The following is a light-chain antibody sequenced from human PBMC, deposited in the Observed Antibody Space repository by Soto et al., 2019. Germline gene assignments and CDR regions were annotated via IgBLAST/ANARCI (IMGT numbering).Light chain of an antibody. CDR3: QQYGSSLTWT. CDR1: QSVSSYY. V-gene: IGKV3-20*01. CDR2: STS. Sequence: EIVLTQSPGTLSLSPGERATLSCRASQSVSSYYLAWYQRKPGQAPRLLIYSTSSRATGIPDRFSGSGSGTDFTLTISRLEPEDFAVYYCQQYGSSLTWTFGQGTKVEIK. J-gene: IGKJ1*01.